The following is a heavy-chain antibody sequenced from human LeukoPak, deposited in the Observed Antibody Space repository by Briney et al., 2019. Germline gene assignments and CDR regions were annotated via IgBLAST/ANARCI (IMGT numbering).Heavy chain of an antibody. CDR1: GDSVSSNSAA. CDR3: TRYDSSGYYFDY. V-gene: IGHV6-1*01. Sequence: SQTLSLTCAISGDSVSSNSAAWNWIRQFPSRGLEWLGRTYYRSKWFNDYAVSVKSRITINPDTSKNQFSLHLNSVTPEDTAVYYCTRYDSSGYYFDYWGQGTLVTVSS. CDR2: TYYRSKWFN. J-gene: IGHJ4*02. D-gene: IGHD3-22*01.